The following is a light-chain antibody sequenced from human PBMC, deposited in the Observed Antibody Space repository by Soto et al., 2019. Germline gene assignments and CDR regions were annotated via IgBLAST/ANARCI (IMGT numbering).Light chain of an antibody. V-gene: IGKV3-20*01. CDR1: QSVSSSY. CDR3: QQYGSSSWT. CDR2: GAS. J-gene: IGKJ1*01. Sequence: IVLTQSPGTLSLSTGERATLSCRASQSVSSSYLAWYQQKPGQAPRLLIYGASSRATGIPDRFSGSGSGTDFTLTISRLEPEDFAVYYCQQYGSSSWTFGQGTKVDI.